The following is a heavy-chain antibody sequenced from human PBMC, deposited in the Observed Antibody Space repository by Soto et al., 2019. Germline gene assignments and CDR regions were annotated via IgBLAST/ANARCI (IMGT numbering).Heavy chain of an antibody. J-gene: IGHJ6*02. D-gene: IGHD3-22*01. CDR3: ASGDYYDSSGYYTPRPPHLYYYYGMDV. CDR1: GGTLSSYA. CDR2: IIPIFGTA. Sequence: SVKVSCKASGGTLSSYAISWGRQAPGQGLEWMGGIIPIFGTANYAQKFQGRVTITADESTITAYMELSSLRSGGTAVYYGASGDYYDSSGYYTPRPPHLYYYYGMDVSGQGTTVTVSS. V-gene: IGHV1-69*13.